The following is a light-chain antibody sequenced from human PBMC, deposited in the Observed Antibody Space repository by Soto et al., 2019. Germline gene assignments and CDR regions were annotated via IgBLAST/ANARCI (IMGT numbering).Light chain of an antibody. J-gene: IGKJ1*01. CDR2: DAS. Sequence: EIVMTQSPATLSVSPGERATLSCRAGKSISSNLAWYQLKPGQAPRLLIFDASTRATGIPDRFSGSGSGTEFTLTISRLEPEDFAVYYCQVYGVSPKTFGQGTNVEVK. CDR1: KSISSN. CDR3: QVYGVSPKT. V-gene: IGKV3D-15*01.